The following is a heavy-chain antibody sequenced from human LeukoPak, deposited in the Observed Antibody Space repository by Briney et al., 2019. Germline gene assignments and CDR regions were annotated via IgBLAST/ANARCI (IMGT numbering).Heavy chain of an antibody. CDR2: ICYDGSKK. J-gene: IGHJ4*02. CDR3: ARARDGEYPLDY. Sequence: GRALRLSCAASGFTFSSYGMHWVRQAPGKGVEGVAVICYDGSKKYYADSVKGRFTISRDNSKNTLYLQMNSLRAEDTAVYYCARARDGEYPLDYWGQGTLVTVSS. CDR1: GFTFSSYG. D-gene: IGHD4-17*01. V-gene: IGHV3-33*01.